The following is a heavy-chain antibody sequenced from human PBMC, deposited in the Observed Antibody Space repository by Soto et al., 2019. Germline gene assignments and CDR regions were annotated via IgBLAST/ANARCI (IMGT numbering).Heavy chain of an antibody. CDR1: GFTFTSSA. V-gene: IGHV1-58*01. D-gene: IGHD6-19*01. J-gene: IGHJ4*02. CDR3: AAVGTAVAGTKEGFDY. CDR2: IVVGSGNT. Sequence: QMQLVQSGPEVKKPGTSVKVSCKASGFTFTSSAVQWVRQARGQRLEWIGWIVVGSGNTNYAQKFQERVTLTRDMSTSTAYMELSSLRSEDTAVYYCAAVGTAVAGTKEGFDYWGQGTLVTVSS.